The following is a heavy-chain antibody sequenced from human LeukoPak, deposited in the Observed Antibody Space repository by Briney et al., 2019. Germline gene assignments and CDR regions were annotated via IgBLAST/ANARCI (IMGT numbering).Heavy chain of an antibody. J-gene: IGHJ4*02. CDR3: ARYHCPTDICDGFDY. CDR2: IYYSGSA. CDR1: GGSISTYY. Sequence: PSETLSLTCTVSGGSISTYYWTWIRQPPGKGLEWIGYIYYSGSANYNPSLQSRVTMSVDASKNQFSLKLTSVTAADTAVYYCARYHCPTDICDGFDYWGLGTLVTVST. V-gene: IGHV4-59*01. D-gene: IGHD2-8*01.